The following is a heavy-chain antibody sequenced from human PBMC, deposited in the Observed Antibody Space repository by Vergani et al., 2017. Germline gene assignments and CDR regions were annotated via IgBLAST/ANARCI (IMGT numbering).Heavy chain of an antibody. J-gene: IGHJ4*02. V-gene: IGHV3-23*01. CDR2: ISGSGGST. CDR3: AKVQEVDIVATAYFDY. Sequence: EVQLLESGGGLVQPGGSLRLSCAASGFTFSSYAMSWVRQAPGKGLEWVSAISGSGGSTYYADSVKGRFTISRDNSKNTLYLQMNSLRAEDTAVYYCAKVQEVDIVATAYFDYWGQGTLVTVSS. D-gene: IGHD5-12*01. CDR1: GFTFSSYA.